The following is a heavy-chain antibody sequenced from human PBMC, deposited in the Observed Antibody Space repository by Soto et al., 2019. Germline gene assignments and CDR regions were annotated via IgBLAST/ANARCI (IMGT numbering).Heavy chain of an antibody. D-gene: IGHD3-22*01. CDR1: GYTFTSWA. CDR3: ARADYDSSGYWWFDH. J-gene: IGHJ5*02. CDR2: ITAGNGNT. V-gene: IGHV1-3*01. Sequence: ASVKVSCKASGYTFTSWAMHWVRQAPGQRLEWMGWITAGNGNTKYSQKFQGRVTITRDTSASTAYMELSSLRSEDTAVYYCARADYDSSGYWWFDHWGPGTLLTVSS.